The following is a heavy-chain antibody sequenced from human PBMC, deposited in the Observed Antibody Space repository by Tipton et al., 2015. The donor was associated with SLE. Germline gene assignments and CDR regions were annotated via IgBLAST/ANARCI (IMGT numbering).Heavy chain of an antibody. D-gene: IGHD5-12*01. CDR3: ARQTGGYSGYDWNYIFDY. CDR2: IHSSGIT. J-gene: IGHJ4*02. V-gene: IGHV4-4*09. Sequence: TLSLTCTVSGGSIKTYYWSWIRQSPGKGLEWIGYIHSSGITHYNPSLESRVTISIDTSKNQFSLKLNSINAADAAVYYCARQTGGYSGYDWNYIFDYWGQGTLFTVSS. CDR1: GGSIKTYY.